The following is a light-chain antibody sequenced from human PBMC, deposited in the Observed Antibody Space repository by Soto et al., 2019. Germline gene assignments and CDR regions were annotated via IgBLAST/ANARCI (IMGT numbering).Light chain of an antibody. J-gene: IGKJ4*01. CDR1: QSVSSLY. CDR3: QQFGTSLT. Sequence: EIVLTQSPATLSLSPGARATRSCGDSQSVSSLYLAWYQQKPGLAPRLLMYDVSKSFTGTPDRFSGSGSGKYFSLTSTRLEHEDSAVYYCQQFGTSLTFGGGTKVEI. CDR2: DVS. V-gene: IGKV3D-20*01.